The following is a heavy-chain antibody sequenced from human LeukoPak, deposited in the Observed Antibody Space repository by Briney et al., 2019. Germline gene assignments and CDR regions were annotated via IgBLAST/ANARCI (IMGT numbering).Heavy chain of an antibody. Sequence: GGPLRLSCAASGFTFSSYAMHWVRQAPGKGLEWVAVISYDGSNKFYADSVKGRFTLSRDNSKNTLYLQMNSLRIEDTAVYYCARDQDYGFDYWGQGTLVIVSS. CDR2: ISYDGSNK. V-gene: IGHV3-30-3*01. CDR1: GFTFSSYA. CDR3: ARDQDYGFDY. J-gene: IGHJ4*02. D-gene: IGHD4-17*01.